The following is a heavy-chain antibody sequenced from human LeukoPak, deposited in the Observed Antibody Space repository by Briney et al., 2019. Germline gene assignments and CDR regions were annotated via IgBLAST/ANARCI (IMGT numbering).Heavy chain of an antibody. J-gene: IGHJ4*02. CDR2: IYHSGST. CDR3: ARVAVAGRPVDY. V-gene: IGHV4-61*01. Sequence: SETLSLTCTVSGGSVSSSSYYWSWIRQPPGKGLEWTGYIYHSGSTNYNPSLKSRVTISVDTSKNQFSLKLSSVTAADTAVYYCARVAVAGRPVDYWGQGTLVTVSS. CDR1: GGSVSSSSYY. D-gene: IGHD6-19*01.